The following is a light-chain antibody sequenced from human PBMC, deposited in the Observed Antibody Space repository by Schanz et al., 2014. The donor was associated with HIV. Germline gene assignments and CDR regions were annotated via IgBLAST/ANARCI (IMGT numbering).Light chain of an antibody. V-gene: IGLV1-47*01. CDR3: QSYDSSLSGAV. CDR1: SSNIGTNF. CDR2: RNN. J-gene: IGLJ7*01. Sequence: QSVLTQPPSASGPPGQRVTISCSGSSSNIGTNFVYWYQQFPGRAPDLLIYRNNQRPSGIPDRFSGSKSGTSASLAITGLQAEDEADYYCQSYDSSLSGAVFGGGTQLTVL.